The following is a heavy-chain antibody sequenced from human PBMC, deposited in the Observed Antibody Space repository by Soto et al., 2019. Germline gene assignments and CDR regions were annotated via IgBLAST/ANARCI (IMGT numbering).Heavy chain of an antibody. V-gene: IGHV3-23*01. CDR1: GFPFPRHS. CDR3: AKDKLAARRNWFDP. CDR2: ISGSGGST. D-gene: IGHD6-6*01. Sequence: VGSLILYCVSSGFPFPRHSMRWVRQAPGKGLEWVSAISGSGGSTYYADSVKGRFTISRDNSKNTLYLQMNSLRAEDTAVYYCAKDKLAARRNWFDPWGQGT. J-gene: IGHJ5*02.